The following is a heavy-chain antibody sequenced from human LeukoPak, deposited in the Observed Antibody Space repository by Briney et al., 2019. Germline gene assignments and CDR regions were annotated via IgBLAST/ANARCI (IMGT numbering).Heavy chain of an antibody. Sequence: GGSLRVSCAASGFTFSSYAMHWVRQAPGKGLEWVAVISYDGSNKYYADSVKGRFTISIDNSKNTLYLQMNSLRAEDTAVYYCARGRYYYDSSGYYRGYYFDYWGQGTLVTVSS. D-gene: IGHD3-22*01. CDR1: GFTFSSYA. J-gene: IGHJ4*02. CDR3: ARGRYYYDSSGYYRGYYFDY. V-gene: IGHV3-30-3*01. CDR2: ISYDGSNK.